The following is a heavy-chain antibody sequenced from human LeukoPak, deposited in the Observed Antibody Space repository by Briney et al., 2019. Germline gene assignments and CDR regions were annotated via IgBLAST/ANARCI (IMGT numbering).Heavy chain of an antibody. Sequence: GASVKVSCKASGYTFTGYYMHWVRQAPGQGLEWMGWINPNSGGTNYAQKFQGWVTMTTDTSTSTAYMELRSLRSDDTAVYYCARSLGEYSSGDYWGQGTLVTVSS. V-gene: IGHV1-2*04. CDR3: ARSLGEYSSGDY. CDR2: INPNSGGT. CDR1: GYTFTGYY. D-gene: IGHD6-19*01. J-gene: IGHJ4*02.